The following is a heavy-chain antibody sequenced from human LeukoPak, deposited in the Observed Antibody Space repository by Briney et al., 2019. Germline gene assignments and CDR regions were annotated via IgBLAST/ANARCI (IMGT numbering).Heavy chain of an antibody. D-gene: IGHD3-22*01. CDR2: IKQAGSEK. CDR1: GFTFTGYW. Sequence: GGSLRLSCAASGFTFTGYWMSWVRQAPGKGVDGVANIKQAGSEKYYVDSVKGRFTISRYNAKNSLSLQMNRLRAEDTAVYYCARNGDYDGRGFYYFFDSWGRGTLVTVSS. V-gene: IGHV3-7*04. J-gene: IGHJ4*02. CDR3: ARNGDYDGRGFYYFFDS.